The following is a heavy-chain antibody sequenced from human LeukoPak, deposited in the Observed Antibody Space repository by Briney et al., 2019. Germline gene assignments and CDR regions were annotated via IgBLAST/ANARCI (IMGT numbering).Heavy chain of an antibody. J-gene: IGHJ4*02. CDR1: GYTFTSYW. CDR3: ARRIAVADKTGVFDY. CDR2: IYPDDSDT. V-gene: IGHV5-51*01. Sequence: GESLKISCKGFGYTFTSYWIGWVRLMPGKGLEWMGIIYPDDSDTTYSPSFQGQVTITADKSISTAYLQWSSLKASDTAMYYCARRIAVADKTGVFDYWGQGTLVTVSS. D-gene: IGHD6-19*01.